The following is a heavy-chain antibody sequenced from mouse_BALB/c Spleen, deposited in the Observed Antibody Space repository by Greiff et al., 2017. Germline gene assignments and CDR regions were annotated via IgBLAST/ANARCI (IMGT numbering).Heavy chain of an antibody. Sequence: EVKLVESGGGLVQPGGSRKLSCAASGFTFSSFGMHWVRQAPEKGLEWVAYISSGSSTIYYADTVKGRFTISRDNPKNTLFLQMTSLRSEDTAMYYCARSDYGSSSGYYAMDYWGQGTSVTVSS. CDR3: ARSDYGSSSGYYAMDY. D-gene: IGHD1-1*01. CDR2: ISSGSSTI. CDR1: GFTFSSFG. V-gene: IGHV5-17*02. J-gene: IGHJ4*01.